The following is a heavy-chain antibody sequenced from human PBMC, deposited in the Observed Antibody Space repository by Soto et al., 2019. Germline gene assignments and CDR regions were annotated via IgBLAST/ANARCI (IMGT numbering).Heavy chain of an antibody. D-gene: IGHD3-22*01. J-gene: IGHJ5*02. CDR3: ARGQVVNFDNWFDP. CDR1: GYTFTNYG. V-gene: IGHV1-18*01. Sequence: QIQLLQSGAEVKKPGTSVKVSCKASGYTFTNYGIIWVRQAPGQGLEWMGWIKPNSGHTNYAQNLQDRATMTTDTSTNTAYMELRSLRSDDTAVYFCARGQVVNFDNWFDPWGQGTLVTVSS. CDR2: IKPNSGHT.